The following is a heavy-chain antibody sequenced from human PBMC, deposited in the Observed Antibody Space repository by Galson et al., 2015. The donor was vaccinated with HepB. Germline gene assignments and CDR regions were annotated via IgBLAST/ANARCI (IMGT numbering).Heavy chain of an antibody. D-gene: IGHD2-2*01. CDR3: AKLRYQLLDY. J-gene: IGHJ4*02. CDR2: ISGSGGST. V-gene: IGHV3-23*01. CDR1: GFTYSSYA. Sequence: SLRLSCAASGFTYSSYAMSWVRQAPGKGLEWVSGISGSGGSTYYADSVKGRFTISRDNSKNTLYLQMNSLRAEDTAVYYCAKLRYQLLDYWGQGTLVTVSS.